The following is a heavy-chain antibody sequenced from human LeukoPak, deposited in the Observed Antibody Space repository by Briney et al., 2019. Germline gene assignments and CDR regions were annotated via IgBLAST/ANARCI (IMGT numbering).Heavy chain of an antibody. CDR3: TKDPNGDYIGAFDM. D-gene: IGHD4-17*01. CDR1: GLTFSNYA. J-gene: IGHJ3*02. Sequence: GGSLRLSCAASGLTFSNYAMTWVRQAPGKGLEWVSSISVSGGRTYYADSVKGRFTISRDNSKNTLYLQMNSLRAEDTALYYCTKDPNGDYIGAFDMWGPGPLVPVSS. V-gene: IGHV3-23*01. CDR2: ISVSGGRT.